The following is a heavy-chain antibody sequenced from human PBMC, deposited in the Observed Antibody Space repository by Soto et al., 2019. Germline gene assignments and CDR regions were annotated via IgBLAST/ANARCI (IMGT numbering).Heavy chain of an antibody. Sequence: GASVKVSCKASGYTFTSFALHWVRQAPGQRLEWMGWINAGNGNTKYSQKFQGRVTITRDTSASTAYMELSSLRSEDTAVYYCARDRAITMAFYGMDVWGQGTTVTVSS. J-gene: IGHJ6*02. V-gene: IGHV1-3*01. CDR2: INAGNGNT. D-gene: IGHD3-10*01. CDR3: ARDRAITMAFYGMDV. CDR1: GYTFTSFA.